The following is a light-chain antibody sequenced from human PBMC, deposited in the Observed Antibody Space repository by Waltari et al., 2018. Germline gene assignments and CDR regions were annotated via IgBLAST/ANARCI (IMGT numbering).Light chain of an antibody. Sequence: EIVMTQSPATLSVSPGEGATLPCRASQSISSNFAWYQQRPGQAPRPLIFATSTRATGVPARFRGSGSGTEFTLTISSMQSEDFAIYYCHQYNNWPPWTFGQGTKVEIK. CDR3: HQYNNWPPWT. V-gene: IGKV3-15*01. CDR1: QSISSN. J-gene: IGKJ1*01. CDR2: ATS.